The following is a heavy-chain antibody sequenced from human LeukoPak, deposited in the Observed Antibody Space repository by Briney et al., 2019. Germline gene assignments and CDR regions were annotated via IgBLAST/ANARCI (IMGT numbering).Heavy chain of an antibody. D-gene: IGHD3-10*01. J-gene: IGHJ3*02. V-gene: IGHV1-2*02. CDR2: INPNSGGT. Sequence: GGPVKVSCKASGYTFTGYYMHWVRQAPGQGLEWMGWINPNSGGTNYARKFRGRVTMTRDTSISTAYMELSRLRSDDTAVYYCARDLQGTFGDDAFDIWGQGTMVTVSS. CDR1: GYTFTGYY. CDR3: ARDLQGTFGDDAFDI.